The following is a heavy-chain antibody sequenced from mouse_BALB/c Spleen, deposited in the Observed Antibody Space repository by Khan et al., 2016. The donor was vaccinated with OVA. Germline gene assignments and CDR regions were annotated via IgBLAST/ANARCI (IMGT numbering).Heavy chain of an antibody. J-gene: IGHJ4*01. D-gene: IGHD2-14*01. V-gene: IGHV1-4*01. CDR2: INPRSDYT. Sequence: LEESGAELARPGASVKMSCKASGYTFPSNTMHWVKQRPGQGLEWIGYINPRSDYTIYNQKFMDKATLTADISSTTAYMQLSSLTSDDSAVYYCARRTTGYAMDYWGQGTSVTVSS. CDR3: ARRTTGYAMDY. CDR1: GYTFPSNT.